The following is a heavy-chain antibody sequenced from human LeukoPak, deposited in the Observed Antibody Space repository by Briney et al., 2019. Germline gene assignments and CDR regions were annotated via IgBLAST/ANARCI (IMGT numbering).Heavy chain of an antibody. Sequence: GGSLRLSCAASGFTFSDYYMSWIRQAPGKGLEWVSYISSSGSTIYYADSVKGRFTISRDNAKNSLYLQMNSLRAEDTAVYYCARDHSFVVPAAIGYWGQGTLVTVSS. CDR1: GFTFSDYY. J-gene: IGHJ4*02. D-gene: IGHD2-2*02. V-gene: IGHV3-11*04. CDR3: ARDHSFVVPAAIGY. CDR2: ISSSGSTI.